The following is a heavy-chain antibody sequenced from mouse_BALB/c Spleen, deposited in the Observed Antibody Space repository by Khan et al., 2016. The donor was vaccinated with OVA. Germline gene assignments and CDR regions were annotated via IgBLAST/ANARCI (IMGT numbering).Heavy chain of an antibody. Sequence: QIQLVQSGPELKKPGETVQISCKASGFTFTNYGMNWVKQAPGKGLKWMGWINTYTGEPTYADDFKGRFAFSLETSASTAYLQINSLKNEDTATYFCARVGYNGNMDCWGQGTSLTVSS. V-gene: IGHV9-3-1*01. CDR3: ARVGYNGNMDC. CDR1: GFTFTNYG. CDR2: INTYTGEP. D-gene: IGHD2-14*01. J-gene: IGHJ4*01.